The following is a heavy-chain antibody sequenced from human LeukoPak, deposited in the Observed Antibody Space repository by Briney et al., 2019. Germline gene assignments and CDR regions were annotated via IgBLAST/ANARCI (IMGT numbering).Heavy chain of an antibody. CDR2: INPSGGST. V-gene: IGHV1-46*01. J-gene: IGHJ6*03. CDR1: GYTFTSYY. Sequence: ASVKVSCKASGYTFTSYYMHWVRQAPGQGLEWMGIINPSGGSTSYAQKFQGRVTMTRDMSTSTVYMELSSLRSEDTAVYYCARLYPVWFGEPFHYYYYMDVWGKGTTVTVSS. CDR3: ARLYPVWFGEPFHYYYYMDV. D-gene: IGHD3-10*01.